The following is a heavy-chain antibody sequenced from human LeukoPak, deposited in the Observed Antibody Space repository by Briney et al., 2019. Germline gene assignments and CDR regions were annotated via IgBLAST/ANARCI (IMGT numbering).Heavy chain of an antibody. CDR3: ARVGRFGSARYGDAFDI. Sequence: SQTLSLTCTVSGGSISSGSYYWSWIRQPAGKGLEWIGRVYTSGSTNYNPSLKSRVTVSVDTSKNQFSLRLNSVTAADTAVYYCARVGRFGSARYGDAFDIWGQGTMVTVSS. CDR2: VYTSGST. V-gene: IGHV4-61*02. J-gene: IGHJ3*02. D-gene: IGHD6-19*01. CDR1: GGSISSGSYY.